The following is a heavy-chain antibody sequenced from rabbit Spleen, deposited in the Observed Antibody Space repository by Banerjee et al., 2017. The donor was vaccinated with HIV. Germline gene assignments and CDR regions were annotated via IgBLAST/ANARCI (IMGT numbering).Heavy chain of an antibody. V-gene: IGHV1S40*01. Sequence: QSLEESGGGLVQPEGSLALTCKASGFSFSSSDYICWVRQAPGKGLEWISCIAGSSSGFTYYASWAKGRFTISKTSSTTVTLQMTSLTAADTATYFCARGSATMTMVITGYYLKLWGPGTLVTVS. J-gene: IGHJ4*01. CDR2: IAGSSSGFT. D-gene: IGHD2-1*01. CDR1: GFSFSSSDY. CDR3: ARGSATMTMVITGYYLKL.